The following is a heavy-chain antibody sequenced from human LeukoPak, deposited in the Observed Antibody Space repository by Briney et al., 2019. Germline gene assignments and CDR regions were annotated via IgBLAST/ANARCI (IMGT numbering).Heavy chain of an antibody. CDR2: LHPNSGDT. V-gene: IGHV1-8*01. Sequence: ASVKVSCKTSGYTFSTYEINWVRQAAGPGLEWMGWLHPNSGDTDYAQKFQGRVTMTRDTSIDTVYMELSSLRSEDTAVYYCTRGPRNDPWGQGTLVTVSS. CDR3: TRGPRNDP. D-gene: IGHD1-14*01. J-gene: IGHJ5*02. CDR1: GYTFSTYE.